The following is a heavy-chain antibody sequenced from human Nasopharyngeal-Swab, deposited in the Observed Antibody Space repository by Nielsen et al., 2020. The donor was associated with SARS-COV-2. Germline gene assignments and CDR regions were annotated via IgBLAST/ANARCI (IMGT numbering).Heavy chain of an antibody. Sequence: GESLKISCQGSGFNFGDLAMSWFRQAPGKGLEWVAFIRMRAFGGTADYAASVKGRFTISRDDSNSIIYLQMNRLKTEDTGVYYCTRMDVWGKGTTVTVSS. J-gene: IGHJ6*03. CDR3: TRMDV. V-gene: IGHV3-49*03. CDR2: IRMRAFGGTA. CDR1: GFNFGDLA.